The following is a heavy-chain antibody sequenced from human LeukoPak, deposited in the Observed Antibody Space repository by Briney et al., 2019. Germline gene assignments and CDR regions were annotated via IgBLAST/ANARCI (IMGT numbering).Heavy chain of an antibody. J-gene: IGHJ4*02. CDR1: GFAFSSYV. CDR2: ISNTGGST. D-gene: IGHD3-16*02. CDR3: ARDRVWGSYRSIDY. Sequence: GGSLRLSCAASGFAFSSYVMTWVRQAPGKGLEWVSSISNTGGSTYYADSVKGRFTISRDNSKNTLYLQMNSLRAEDTAVYYCARDRVWGSYRSIDYWGQGTLVTVSS. V-gene: IGHV3-23*01.